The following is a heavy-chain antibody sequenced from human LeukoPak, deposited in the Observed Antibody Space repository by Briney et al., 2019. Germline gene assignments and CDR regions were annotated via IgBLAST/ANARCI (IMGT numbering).Heavy chain of an antibody. Sequence: GGSLRLSCAASGFTFSDYWMSWVRQAPGKGLEWVANIKQDGGEKYYVDSVKGRFTISRDNARKSLYLQMNSLGAEDTAVYFCATSQTTSGRYGNAFDIWGQGTMVTVSS. CDR1: GFTFSDYW. CDR3: ATSQTTSGRYGNAFDI. CDR2: IKQDGGEK. D-gene: IGHD6-19*01. V-gene: IGHV3-7*01. J-gene: IGHJ3*02.